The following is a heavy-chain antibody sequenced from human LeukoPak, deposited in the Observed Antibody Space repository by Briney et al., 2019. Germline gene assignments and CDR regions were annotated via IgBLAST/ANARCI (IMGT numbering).Heavy chain of an antibody. V-gene: IGHV3-33*03. CDR2: ICYDGSNK. J-gene: IGHJ6*03. Sequence: GGSVTLSCAACGFTFSSYGMHWVRQAACRGLAGVAVICYDGSNKYYADSVKGRFTISRDNSKNTLYLQMNSLRAEDTAVYYCAKDLYYYYYMDVWGKGTTVTVSS. CDR3: AKDLYYYYYMDV. CDR1: GFTFSSYG.